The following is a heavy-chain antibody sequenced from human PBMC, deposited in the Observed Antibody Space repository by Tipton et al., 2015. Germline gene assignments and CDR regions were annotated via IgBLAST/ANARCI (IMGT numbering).Heavy chain of an antibody. J-gene: IGHJ5*02. CDR3: ARWRRYSSGWSP. V-gene: IGHV4-39*01. CDR1: GGSIITSSYY. CDR2: TDYSGST. Sequence: TLSLTCTVSGGSIITSSYYWDWIRQPPGKGLEWIGSTDYSGSTYYNPSLKSRVTISVDTSKNIFSLNLTSVTAADTAFYYCARWRRYSSGWSPWGQGTLVTVSS. D-gene: IGHD6-19*01.